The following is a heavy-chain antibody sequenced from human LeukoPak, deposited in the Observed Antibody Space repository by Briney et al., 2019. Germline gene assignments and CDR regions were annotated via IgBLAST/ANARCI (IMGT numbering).Heavy chain of an antibody. D-gene: IGHD5-12*01. CDR2: ISSSSSYI. V-gene: IGHV3-21*01. Sequence: GGSLRLSCAASGFTFSSYSMNWVRQAPGKGLEWVSSISSSSSYIYYADSVKGRFTISRGNAKNSLYLQMNSLRAEDTAVYYYARGVDIVATIDYWGQGTLVTVSS. CDR1: GFTFSSYS. J-gene: IGHJ4*02. CDR3: ARGVDIVATIDY.